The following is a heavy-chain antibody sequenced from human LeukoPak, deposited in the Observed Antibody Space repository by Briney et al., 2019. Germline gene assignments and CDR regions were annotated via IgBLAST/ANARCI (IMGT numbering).Heavy chain of an antibody. Sequence: ASVKVSCTPSGYTFTGYYMHWVRQAPGQGLEWMGRINPNSGGTNYAQKFQGRVTMTNDTSISTGYMELSRLRSDDTAVYYCARAPLGYNWFDPWGQGTLVTVSS. CDR2: INPNSGGT. J-gene: IGHJ5*02. V-gene: IGHV1-2*06. D-gene: IGHD3-10*01. CDR3: ARAPLGYNWFDP. CDR1: GYTFTGYY.